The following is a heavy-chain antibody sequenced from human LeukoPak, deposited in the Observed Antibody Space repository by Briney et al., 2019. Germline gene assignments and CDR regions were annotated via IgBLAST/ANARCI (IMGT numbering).Heavy chain of an antibody. CDR1: GVTFSSYE. Sequence: GGSLRLSCAASGVTFSSYEMNWVRQAPGKGLEWVSYISSSGSTIYYADSVKGRFTISRDNAKNSLYLQMNSLRAEDTAVYYCAREARYCSSTSCSYFDYWGQGTLVTVSS. CDR2: ISSSGSTI. D-gene: IGHD2-2*01. V-gene: IGHV3-48*03. CDR3: AREARYCSSTSCSYFDY. J-gene: IGHJ4*02.